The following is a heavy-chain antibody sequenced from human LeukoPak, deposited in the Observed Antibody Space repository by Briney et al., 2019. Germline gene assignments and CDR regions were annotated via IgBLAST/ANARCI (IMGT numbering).Heavy chain of an antibody. J-gene: IGHJ5*02. CDR3: ARDGCSSTSCYGNWFDP. CDR1: GGSISSYY. D-gene: IGHD2-2*01. V-gene: IGHV4-4*07. CDR2: IYTSGST. Sequence: SETLSLTCTVSGGSISSYYWSWIRQPAGKGLEWIGRIYTSGSTNYNPSLKSRVTISVDKSKNQFSLKLSSVTAADTAVYYCARDGCSSTSCYGNWFDPWGQGTLVTVS.